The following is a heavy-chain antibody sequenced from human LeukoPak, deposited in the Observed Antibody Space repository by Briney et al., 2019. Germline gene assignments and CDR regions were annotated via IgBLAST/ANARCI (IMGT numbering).Heavy chain of an antibody. D-gene: IGHD3-22*01. CDR1: GYTFTGYY. J-gene: IGHJ6*03. CDR3: ARAHDDYYDSSGYYRPYYYYYMDV. V-gene: IGHV1-2*02. CDR2: INPNSGGT. Sequence: GASVKVSCKASGYTFTGYYMHWVRQAPGQGLEWMGWINPNSGGTNYAQKFQGRVTMTRDTSISTAYMELSRLRSDDTAVYYCARAHDDYYDSSGYYRPYYYYYMDVWGKGTTVTISS.